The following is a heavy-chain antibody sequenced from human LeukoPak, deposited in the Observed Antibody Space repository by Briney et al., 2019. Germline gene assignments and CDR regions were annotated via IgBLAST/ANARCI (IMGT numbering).Heavy chain of an antibody. D-gene: IGHD2-2*02. CDR1: GGSISSYY. Sequence: SETLSLTCTVSGGSISSYYWSWIRQPPGKGLEWIGEINLSGSTNYNPSLKSRITISVDTSKNQFSLKLSSVTAADTAVYYCARRVVVPAAINLLVWFDPWGQGTLVTVSS. V-gene: IGHV4-34*01. J-gene: IGHJ5*02. CDR3: ARRVVVPAAINLLVWFDP. CDR2: INLSGST.